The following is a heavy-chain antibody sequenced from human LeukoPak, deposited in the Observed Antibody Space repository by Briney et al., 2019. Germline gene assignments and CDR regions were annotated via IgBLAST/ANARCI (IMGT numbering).Heavy chain of an antibody. V-gene: IGHV4-39*07. J-gene: IGHJ5*02. D-gene: IGHD2-15*01. Sequence: PSETLSLTCTVPGGSISSSSYYWGWIRQPPGKGLEWIGSIYYSGSTYYNPSLKSRVTISVDTSKNQFSLKLSSVTAADTAVYYCAREGGAVVVVAATPGNWFDPWGQGTLVTVSS. CDR1: GGSISSSSYY. CDR3: AREGGAVVVVAATPGNWFDP. CDR2: IYYSGST.